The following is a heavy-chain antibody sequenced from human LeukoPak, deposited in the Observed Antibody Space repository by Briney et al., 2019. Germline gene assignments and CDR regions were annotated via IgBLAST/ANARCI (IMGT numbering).Heavy chain of an antibody. CDR3: AKDLRKYYDSSGYRPDAFDI. J-gene: IGHJ3*02. CDR1: GFTVSNNY. CDR2: IYSGGST. D-gene: IGHD3-22*01. Sequence: GGSLRLSCAASGFTVSNNYMRWVRQAPGKGLEWVSLIYSGGSTYYADSVKGRFIISRDNSKNTLYLQMNSLRAEDTAVYYCAKDLRKYYDSSGYRPDAFDIWGQGTMVTVSS. V-gene: IGHV3-66*01.